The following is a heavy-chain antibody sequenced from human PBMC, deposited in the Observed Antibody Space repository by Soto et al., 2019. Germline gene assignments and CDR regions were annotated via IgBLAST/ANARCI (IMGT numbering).Heavy chain of an antibody. V-gene: IGHV3-30*18. CDR1: GFTVSSYG. Sequence: GGSLRLSCAASGFTVSSYGMHWVRQAPGKWLGWVAVISYDGSNKXXAESVKGRXTISRDNSKNAXYLQRXRLRAEDTAVYYCANVEGEFDYWGQGTLVTVSS. J-gene: IGHJ4*02. D-gene: IGHD3-10*01. CDR2: ISYDGSNK. CDR3: ANVEGEFDY.